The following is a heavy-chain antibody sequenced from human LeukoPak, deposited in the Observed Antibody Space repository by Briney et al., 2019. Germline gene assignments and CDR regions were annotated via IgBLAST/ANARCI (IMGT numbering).Heavy chain of an antibody. J-gene: IGHJ4*02. CDR1: GYTFTIYG. CDR2: ISAYNGNT. D-gene: IGHD3-22*01. Sequence: ASVKVSCKASGYTFTIYGINWVRQAPGQGLEWMGWISAYNGNTNYAQKLQGRVTMTTDTSTTTAYMELRSLRSDDTAVYYCVRATDSSGYYDYWGQGTLVTVSS. CDR3: VRATDSSGYYDY. V-gene: IGHV1-18*01.